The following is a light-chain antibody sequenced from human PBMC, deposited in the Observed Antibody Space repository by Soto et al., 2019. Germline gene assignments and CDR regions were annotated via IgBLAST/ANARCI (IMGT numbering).Light chain of an antibody. CDR3: QQHQTYPT. J-gene: IGKJ1*01. CDR2: GAS. CDR1: QSVSSSY. Sequence: IVFTQSPVTLSLPAGERATLYCRASQSVSSSYLACYQQQPGQAPRLLINGASIRATGVPDRFSGSGSGTDFTLTISSLQPDDFTTYYCQQHQTYPTFGQGTKVDIK. V-gene: IGKV3D-7*01.